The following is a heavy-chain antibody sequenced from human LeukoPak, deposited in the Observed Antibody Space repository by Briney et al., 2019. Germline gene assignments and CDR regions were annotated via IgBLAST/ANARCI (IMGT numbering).Heavy chain of an antibody. J-gene: IGHJ4*02. CDR2: ISGSGSTI. V-gene: IGHV3-48*03. CDR1: GFTFSNYE. D-gene: IGHD5-18*01. Sequence: PGGSLRLSCAASGFTFSNYEMNWVRQAPGKGLELVSYISGSGSTIYYADSVKGRFTISRDNAKDSLYLQMNSLRAEDTAVYYCARVRSGYSHENYFDYWGQGTLVTVSS. CDR3: ARVRSGYSHENYFDY.